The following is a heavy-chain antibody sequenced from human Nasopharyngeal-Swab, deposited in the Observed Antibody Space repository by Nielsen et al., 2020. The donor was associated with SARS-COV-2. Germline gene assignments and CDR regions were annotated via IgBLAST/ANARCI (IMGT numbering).Heavy chain of an antibody. V-gene: IGHV4-34*01. CDR1: GGSFSGYY. J-gene: IGHJ4*02. CDR2: INHSGST. CDR3: ARGASYYYDI. Sequence: SETLSLTCAVYGGSFSGYYWSWIRQPPGKGLEWIGEINHSGSTNYNPSLKSRVTISVDTSKNQFSLKLSSVTAADTAVYYCARGASYYYDIRGQGTLVTVSS. D-gene: IGHD3-22*01.